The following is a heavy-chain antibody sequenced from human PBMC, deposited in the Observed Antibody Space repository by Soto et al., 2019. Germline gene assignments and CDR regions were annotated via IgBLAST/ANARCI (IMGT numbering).Heavy chain of an antibody. CDR2: ISAYNGNT. CDR3: ARDPPSGSTAYYDSSGYSSY. J-gene: IGHJ4*02. Sequence: ASVTVSCKASGYTFTSYGISWVRQAPGQGLEWMGWISAYNGNTNYAQKLQGRVTMTTDTSTSTAYMELRSLRSDDTAVYYCARDPPSGSTAYYDSSGYSSYWGQGTLVTVSS. D-gene: IGHD3-22*01. V-gene: IGHV1-18*01. CDR1: GYTFTSYG.